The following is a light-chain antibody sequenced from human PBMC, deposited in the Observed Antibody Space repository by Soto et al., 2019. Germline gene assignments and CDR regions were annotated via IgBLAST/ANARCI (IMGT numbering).Light chain of an antibody. CDR2: DAS. CDR3: QQYNSYPWT. Sequence: DIQMTQSPSTLSASVGDRVTITCRASQSISNWLAWYQQKPGKAPKLLIYDASSLESGVPSRFSGSGSGTEFTLTISSLQSDDFATYYCQQYNSYPWTFGQGTKVEIK. V-gene: IGKV1-5*01. J-gene: IGKJ1*01. CDR1: QSISNW.